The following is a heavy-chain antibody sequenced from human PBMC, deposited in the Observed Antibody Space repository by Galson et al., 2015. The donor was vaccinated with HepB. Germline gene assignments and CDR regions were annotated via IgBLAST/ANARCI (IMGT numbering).Heavy chain of an antibody. V-gene: IGHV5-51*01. CDR2: IYPGDSDT. CDR3: AVTPYNWNYQTREDFDL. CDR1: GYSLTSYW. D-gene: IGHD1-1*01. Sequence: QSGAEVKKPGESLKISCKGSGYSLTSYWIGWVRQMPGIGLEWMGIIYPGDSDTRYSPSFQGQVTISADKSIGTAYLQWSSLKASDTAMYYCAVTPYNWNYQTREDFDLWGRGTLVTVSS. J-gene: IGHJ2*01.